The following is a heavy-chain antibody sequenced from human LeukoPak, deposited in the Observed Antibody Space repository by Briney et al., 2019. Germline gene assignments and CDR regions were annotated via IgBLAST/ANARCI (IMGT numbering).Heavy chain of an antibody. V-gene: IGHV1-69*04. D-gene: IGHD4-17*01. CDR3: AREATVTTNYYYGMDV. CDR1: GGTFSSYT. Sequence: SVEVSCKASGGTFSSYTISWVRQAPGQGLEWMGRIIPILGIANYAQKFQGRVTITADKSTSTAYMELSSLRSEDTAVYYCAREATVTTNYYYGMDVWGQGTTVTVSS. CDR2: IIPILGIA. J-gene: IGHJ6*02.